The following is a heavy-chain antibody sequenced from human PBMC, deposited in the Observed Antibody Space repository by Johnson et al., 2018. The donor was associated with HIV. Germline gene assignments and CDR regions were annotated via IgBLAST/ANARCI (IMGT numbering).Heavy chain of an antibody. J-gene: IGHJ3*02. Sequence: QVQLVESGGGVVQPGRSLRLSCAASGFTFSNYGMHWVRQAPGKGLDWVAVVWYDGSNEYYADSVKGRFTISRDNAKNSLYLQVNSLRAEDTAVYYCARGWLFLDAFDIWGQGTMVTVSS. D-gene: IGHD3-9*01. V-gene: IGHV3-33*01. CDR2: VWYDGSNE. CDR1: GFTFSNYG. CDR3: ARGWLFLDAFDI.